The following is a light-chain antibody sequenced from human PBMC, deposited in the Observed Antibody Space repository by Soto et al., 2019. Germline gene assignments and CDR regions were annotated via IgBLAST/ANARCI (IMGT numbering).Light chain of an antibody. J-gene: IGKJ1*01. CDR3: QQYDSSPWT. CDR2: GAS. Sequence: EIVLTQSPGTLSLSPGERATLSCRASQSVSNSFLSWYQRIPGQSPRLLIYGASRRATGIPDRFSGSGSGTAFTLTISSLEPDDFGMYYCQQYDSSPWTFGQGTKVEIK. CDR1: QSVSNSF. V-gene: IGKV3-20*01.